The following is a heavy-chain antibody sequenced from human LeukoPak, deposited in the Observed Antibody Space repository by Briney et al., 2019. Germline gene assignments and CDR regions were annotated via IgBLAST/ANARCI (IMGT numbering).Heavy chain of an antibody. Sequence: PGGSLRLSCAASGFTFSSYGMHWVRQAPGKGLEWVAFIRYDGSNKYYADSVKGRFTISRDNSKNTLYLQMNSLRAEDTAVYYCARAIVGNTPYFDYWGQGTLVTVSS. CDR3: ARAIVGNTPYFDY. V-gene: IGHV3-30*02. J-gene: IGHJ4*02. CDR1: GFTFSSYG. CDR2: IRYDGSNK. D-gene: IGHD1-26*01.